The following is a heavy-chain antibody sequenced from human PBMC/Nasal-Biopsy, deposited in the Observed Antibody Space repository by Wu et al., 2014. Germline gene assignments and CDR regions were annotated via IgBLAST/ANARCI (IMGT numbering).Heavy chain of an antibody. CDR1: GGSFSIYY. Sequence: TLSLTCAVYGGSFSIYYWTWIRQSPGKGLEWLGHISHDGRTNYNASLKSRVTISVDRSKSQFSLKLSSVTAADTAVYYCARVRGRHIYDYSTGKTQDFHYYMDVWGKGTTVTVSS. J-gene: IGHJ6*03. CDR2: ISHDGRT. V-gene: IGHV4-34*01. D-gene: IGHD3-3*01. CDR3: ARVRGRHIYDYSTGKTQDFHYYMDV.